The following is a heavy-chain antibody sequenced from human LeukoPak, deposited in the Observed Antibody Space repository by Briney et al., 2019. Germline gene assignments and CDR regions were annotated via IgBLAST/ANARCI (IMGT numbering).Heavy chain of an antibody. Sequence: ASVKVSCKASGYTFTGYYMHWVRQAPGQGLEWMGWINPNSGGTNYAQKLQGRVTMTTDTSTSTAYMELRSLRSDDTAVYYCARCHILTRYYYMDVWGKGTTVTVSS. V-gene: IGHV1-2*02. CDR3: ARCHILTRYYYMDV. CDR1: GYTFTGYY. CDR2: INPNSGGT. D-gene: IGHD3-9*01. J-gene: IGHJ6*03.